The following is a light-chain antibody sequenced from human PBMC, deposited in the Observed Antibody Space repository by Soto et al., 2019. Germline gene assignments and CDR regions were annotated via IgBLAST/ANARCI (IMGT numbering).Light chain of an antibody. J-gene: IGLJ2*01. CDR3: AAWDDSLSGDV. CDR2: RNN. CDR1: SSNIGSNY. V-gene: IGLV1-47*01. Sequence: QPVLTQPPSASGTPGQRVTISCSGSSSNIGSNYVYWYQQLPGTAPKLLIYRNNQRPSGVPDRFSGSKSGTSASLAISGLRSEDEADYYCAAWDDSLSGDVFGGGTKLTVL.